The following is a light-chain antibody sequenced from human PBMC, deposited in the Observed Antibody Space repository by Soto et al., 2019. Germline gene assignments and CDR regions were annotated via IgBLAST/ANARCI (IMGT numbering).Light chain of an antibody. J-gene: IGLJ3*02. CDR3: QSHDSSLSAWV. CDR2: DNN. Sequence: QAVVTQPPSVSGAPGQRVTISCTGSSSNIGAGYDVHWYQQLPGTTPKLLIYDNNKRPSGVPDRFSGSKSGTSASLAITGLQAGDEADYYCQSHDSSLSAWVFGGGTKLTVL. CDR1: SSNIGAGYD. V-gene: IGLV1-40*01.